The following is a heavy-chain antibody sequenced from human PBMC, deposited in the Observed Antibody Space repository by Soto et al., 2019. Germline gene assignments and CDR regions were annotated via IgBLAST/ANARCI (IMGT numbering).Heavy chain of an antibody. CDR1: GFTFSSYG. Sequence: QVQLVESGGGVVQPGRSLRLSCAASGFTFSSYGMHWVRQAPGKGLEWVAVISYDGSNKYYADSVKGRFTISRDNSKNTLYLQMNSLRAEDTAVYYCANMGGYLGYYYYYGMDVWGQGTTVTVSS. V-gene: IGHV3-30*18. J-gene: IGHJ6*02. CDR3: ANMGGYLGYYYYYGMDV. D-gene: IGHD5-18*01. CDR2: ISYDGSNK.